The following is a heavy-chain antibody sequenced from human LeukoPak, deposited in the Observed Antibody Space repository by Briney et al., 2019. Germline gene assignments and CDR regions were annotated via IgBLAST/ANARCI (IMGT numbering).Heavy chain of an antibody. D-gene: IGHD3-16*02. V-gene: IGHV3-23*01. CDR3: AKDYYDYVSGSYPFDY. CDR1: GFTFSSYA. J-gene: IGHJ4*02. CDR2: ISGSGGST. Sequence: GGSLRLSCAASGFTFSSYAMSWVRQAPGNGLEWVSAISGSGGSTYYADSVKGRFTISRDNSKNTLYPQMNSLRAEDTAVYYCAKDYYDYVSGSYPFDYWGQGTLVTVSS.